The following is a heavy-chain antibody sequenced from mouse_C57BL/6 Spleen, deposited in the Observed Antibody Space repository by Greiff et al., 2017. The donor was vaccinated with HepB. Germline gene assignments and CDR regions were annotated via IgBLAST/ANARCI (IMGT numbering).Heavy chain of an antibody. D-gene: IGHD4-1*01. Sequence: EVQGVESGGGLVKPGGSLKLSCAASGFTFSDSGMHWVRQAPEKGLEWVGYISSGSSTIYYADTVKGRFTLSRDNAKNTLFLQMTSLRSEDTAMYYCATGGSFAYWGQGTLVTVAA. J-gene: IGHJ3*01. CDR1: GFTFSDSG. CDR3: ATGGSFAY. CDR2: ISSGSSTI. V-gene: IGHV5-17*01.